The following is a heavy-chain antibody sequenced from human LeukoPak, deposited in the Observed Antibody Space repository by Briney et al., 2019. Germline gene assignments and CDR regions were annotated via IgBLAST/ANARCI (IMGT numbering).Heavy chain of an antibody. CDR1: GFTFSSYS. CDR3: AREPEPPTVSTSMFDY. J-gene: IGHJ4*02. Sequence: PGGSLRLSCAASGFTFSSYSMNWVRQAPGKGLEWVSSISSSSSYIYYADSVKGRFTISRDNAKNSLYLQMNSLRAEDTAVYYCAREPEPPTVSTSMFDYWGQGTLVTVSS. D-gene: IGHD4-17*01. V-gene: IGHV3-21*01. CDR2: ISSSSSYI.